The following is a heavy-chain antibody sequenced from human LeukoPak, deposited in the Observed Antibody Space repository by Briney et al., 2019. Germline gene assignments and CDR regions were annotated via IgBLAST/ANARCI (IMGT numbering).Heavy chain of an antibody. Sequence: ASVNVSSTASGYTFTAYYMYWVRQAPGQGREWMGWITPNSGGTNYTQKFQGRVTMTRDTSISTAYMELSRLRSDDTAVYYCARGFIKWELRHGPLFSGGQGTLVTVSS. V-gene: IGHV1-2*02. CDR1: GYTFTAYY. CDR3: ARGFIKWELRHGPLFS. D-gene: IGHD1-26*01. J-gene: IGHJ4*02. CDR2: ITPNSGGT.